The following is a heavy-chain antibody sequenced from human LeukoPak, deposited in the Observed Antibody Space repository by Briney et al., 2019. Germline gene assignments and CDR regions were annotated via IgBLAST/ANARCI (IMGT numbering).Heavy chain of an antibody. CDR3: ARDWPGIDY. V-gene: IGHV3-53*01. CDR1: GFTVSSKC. CDR2: IYSGGYT. Sequence: PGGSLRLSCGASGFTVSSKCMSWVRQAPGKGLEWVSVIYSGGYTDYADSVKGRFSISRDNSQNTVYLQMNSLRVEDTAIYYCARDWPGIDYWGQGTLVIVSS. J-gene: IGHJ4*02.